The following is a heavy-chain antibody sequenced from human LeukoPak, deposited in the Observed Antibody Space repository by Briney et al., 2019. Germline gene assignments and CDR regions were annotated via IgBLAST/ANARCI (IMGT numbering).Heavy chain of an antibody. Sequence: SETLSLTCTVSGYSISSGYYWGWIRQPPGKGLEWIGSIYHSGSTYYNPSLKSRVTISVDTSKNQFSLKLSSVTAADTAVYYCARDRAAAVPFDYWGQGTLVTVSS. CDR2: IYHSGST. CDR1: GYSISSGYY. J-gene: IGHJ4*02. D-gene: IGHD6-13*01. V-gene: IGHV4-38-2*02. CDR3: ARDRAAAVPFDY.